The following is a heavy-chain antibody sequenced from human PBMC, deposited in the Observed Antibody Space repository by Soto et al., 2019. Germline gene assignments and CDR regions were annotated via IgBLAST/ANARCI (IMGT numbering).Heavy chain of an antibody. CDR2: ISGSGGST. CDR1: GFTFSSYA. CDR3: AKSTRNIAVAGTTPFYYVNSYYYGMDV. V-gene: IGHV3-23*01. D-gene: IGHD6-19*01. Sequence: EVQLLESGGGLVQPGGSLRLSCAASGFTFSSYAMSWVRQAPGKGLEWVSAISGSGGSTYYADSVKGRFTISRDNSKNTLYLQMNSLRAEDTAVYYCAKSTRNIAVAGTTPFYYVNSYYYGMDVWGQGTTVTVSS. J-gene: IGHJ6*02.